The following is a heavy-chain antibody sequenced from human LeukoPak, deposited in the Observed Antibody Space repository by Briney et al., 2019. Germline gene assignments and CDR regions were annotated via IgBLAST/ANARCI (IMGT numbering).Heavy chain of an antibody. Sequence: GRSLRLSCAASGFTFSSHAMSWVRQAPGEGLGWVSAVSGSGDNTYYADSVKGRFTISRDNSKNTLYLHMSSLRAEDTAVYYCACTAYYYYYLDVWGKGTTVTVSS. CDR2: VSGSGDNT. J-gene: IGHJ6*03. CDR3: ACTAYYYYYLDV. CDR1: GFTFSSHA. D-gene: IGHD5-18*01. V-gene: IGHV3-23*01.